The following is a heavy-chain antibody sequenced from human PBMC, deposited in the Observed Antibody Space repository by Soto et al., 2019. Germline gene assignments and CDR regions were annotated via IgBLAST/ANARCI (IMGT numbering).Heavy chain of an antibody. CDR1: GGSISSGDYY. V-gene: IGHV4-30-4*01. Sequence: PSETLSLTCTASGGSISSGDYYWNWIRQPPGKGLEWIGYIYYTGTTKYNPSLKSRATLSVDTAKNRFSLNLTSSTAADTAVYYCARGDWFHPWGQGTLVTVSS. CDR2: IYYTGTT. CDR3: ARGDWFHP. J-gene: IGHJ5*02.